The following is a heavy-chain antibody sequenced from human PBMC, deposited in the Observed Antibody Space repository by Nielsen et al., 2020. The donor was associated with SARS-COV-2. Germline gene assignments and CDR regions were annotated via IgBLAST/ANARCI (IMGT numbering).Heavy chain of an antibody. Sequence: ASVKVSCKASGYTFTGYYIHWVRQAPGQGLEWMGWINPNSGDTNYSQKFQGWVTMATDTSITTAYMGLSRLRSDDTAVYYCARTTDGSSYYGMDVWGQGTTVTVS. CDR3: ARTTDGSSYYGMDV. CDR1: GYTFTGYY. J-gene: IGHJ6*02. D-gene: IGHD6-6*01. CDR2: INPNSGDT. V-gene: IGHV1-2*04.